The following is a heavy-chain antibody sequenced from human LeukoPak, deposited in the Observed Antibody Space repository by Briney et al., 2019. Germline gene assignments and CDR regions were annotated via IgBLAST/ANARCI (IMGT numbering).Heavy chain of an antibody. V-gene: IGHV3-23*01. CDR3: ARGTAMVRLPDY. J-gene: IGHJ4*02. D-gene: IGHD5-18*01. CDR1: GFTFSSYA. CDR2: ISGSGGST. Sequence: PGGSLRLSCAASGFTFSSYAMSWVRQAPGEGLEWVSAISGSGGSTYYADSVKGRFTISRDNSKNTLYLQMNSLRAEDTAVYYCARGTAMVRLPDYWGQGTLVTVSS.